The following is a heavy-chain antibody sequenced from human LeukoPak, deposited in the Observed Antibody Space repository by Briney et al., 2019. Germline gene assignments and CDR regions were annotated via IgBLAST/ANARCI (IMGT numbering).Heavy chain of an antibody. Sequence: PGRSLRLSCAATGFTFSTYWMTWVRQAPGKGLEWVANIRQDGSVKNYVDSVKGRFTISRDNAKNSLSLQMDSLRAEDTAVYFCAGCAGNSCYFDYWGQGTLVTVSS. CDR2: IRQDGSVK. CDR1: GFTFSTYW. D-gene: IGHD2/OR15-2a*01. V-gene: IGHV3-7*01. CDR3: AGCAGNSCYFDY. J-gene: IGHJ4*02.